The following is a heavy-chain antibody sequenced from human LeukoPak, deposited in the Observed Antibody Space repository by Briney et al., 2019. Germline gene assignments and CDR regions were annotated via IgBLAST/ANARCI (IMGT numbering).Heavy chain of an antibody. CDR1: GGSISSYY. V-gene: IGHV4-59*12. D-gene: IGHD4-17*01. CDR3: ARGTAAFQH. Sequence: PSETLSLTCTVSGGSISSYYWSWIRQPPGKGLEWIGYISYSGTTNYNPSLKSRVTISIDTSKNQFSLKLSSVTAADTAVYYCARGTAAFQHWGQGTLVTVSS. J-gene: IGHJ1*01. CDR2: ISYSGTT.